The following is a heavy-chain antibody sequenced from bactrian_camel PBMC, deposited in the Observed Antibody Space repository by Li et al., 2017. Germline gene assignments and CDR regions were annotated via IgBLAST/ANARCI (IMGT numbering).Heavy chain of an antibody. Sequence: QLVESGGGSVQAGGSLRLSCAASGYSLSSYCMSWVRQAPGKGLEWVSGINSGDGSTYYADSMKGRFTISRDNAKNTLYLQLNSLKTEDTAMYYCANFGRGGSAYWGQGTQVTVS. V-gene: IGHV3S25*01. CDR3: ANFGRGGSAY. J-gene: IGHJ4*01. D-gene: IGHD6*01. CDR2: INSGDGST. CDR1: GYSLSSYC.